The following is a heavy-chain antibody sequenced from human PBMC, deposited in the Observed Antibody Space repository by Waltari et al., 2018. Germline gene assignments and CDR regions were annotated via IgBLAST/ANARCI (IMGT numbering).Heavy chain of an antibody. Sequence: QVQLVQSGSELKKPGASVKVSCKASGYTFTSYAMNWVRQAPGQGLEWMGWINTNTGNPTYAQGFTGRFVFSLDTSVSTAYLQISSLKAEDTAVYYCARSITIFGVFPPIAFDIWGQGTMVTVSS. V-gene: IGHV7-4-1*02. CDR1: GYTFTSYA. D-gene: IGHD3-3*01. CDR3: ARSITIFGVFPPIAFDI. CDR2: INTNTGNP. J-gene: IGHJ3*02.